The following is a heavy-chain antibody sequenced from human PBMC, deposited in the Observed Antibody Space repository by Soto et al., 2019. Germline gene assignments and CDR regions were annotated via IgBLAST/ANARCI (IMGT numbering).Heavy chain of an antibody. V-gene: IGHV3-30-3*01. CDR1: GFTFSSYA. D-gene: IGHD2-15*01. CDR3: ARERDIVVVEANHHYYYGMDV. J-gene: IGHJ6*02. Sequence: GGSLRLSCAASGFTFSSYAMHWVRQAPGKGLEWVAVISYDGSNKYYADSVKGRFTISRDNSKNTLYLQMNSLRAEDTAVYYRARERDIVVVEANHHYYYGMDVWGQGTTVTVSS. CDR2: ISYDGSNK.